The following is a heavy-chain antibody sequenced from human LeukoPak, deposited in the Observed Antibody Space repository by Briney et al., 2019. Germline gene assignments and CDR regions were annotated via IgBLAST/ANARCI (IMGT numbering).Heavy chain of an antibody. CDR2: IIPIFGTA. CDR3: ARSVTTSSWFDP. CDR1: GGTFSSYA. J-gene: IGHJ5*02. D-gene: IGHD4-17*01. V-gene: IGHV1-69*13. Sequence: GASGKVSCKASGGTFSSYAISWVRQAPGQGLEWMGGIIPIFGTANYAQKFQGRVKITADESTSTAYMELSSLRSEDTAVYYCARSVTTSSWFDPWGQGTLVTVSS.